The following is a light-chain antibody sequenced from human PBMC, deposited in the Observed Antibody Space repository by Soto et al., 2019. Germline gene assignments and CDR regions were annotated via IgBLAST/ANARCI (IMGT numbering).Light chain of an antibody. CDR1: SSNIGSNS. Sequence: QSVLTQPPSASGTPGQRVSISCSGSSSNIGSNSVNWYQQLPGTAPKLLIYSNNQRPSGVPDRISGSKSGTSASLAISGLQSEDEADYYCAAWDDSLNGPVFGTGTQVTVL. CDR2: SNN. CDR3: AAWDDSLNGPV. V-gene: IGLV1-44*01. J-gene: IGLJ1*01.